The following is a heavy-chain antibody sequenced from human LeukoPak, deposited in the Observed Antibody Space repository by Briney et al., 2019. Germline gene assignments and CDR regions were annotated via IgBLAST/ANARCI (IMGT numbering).Heavy chain of an antibody. CDR3: ARVWQLGV. Sequence: GGSLRLSCAASGFTFSTSGMNWVRQAPGKGLQWVAYISSRSESKYYAASVKGRFTISRDNARNSLYLQMNSLRDDDTAVYCCARVWQLGVWGQGTAVTVSS. D-gene: IGHD3-10*01. J-gene: IGHJ6*02. V-gene: IGHV3-48*02. CDR2: ISSRSESK. CDR1: GFTFSTSG.